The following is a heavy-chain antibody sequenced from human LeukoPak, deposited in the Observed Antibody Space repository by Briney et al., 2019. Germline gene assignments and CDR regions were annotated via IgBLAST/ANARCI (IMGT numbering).Heavy chain of an antibody. CDR3: VRGLGWFYYAFDI. Sequence: GGSLRLSCAASGFTVSTEYMDWVRQAPGKGLEWVSILYPEGNTYYADSVKGRFTISRDTSKNTVYHQMFSLRAEDTAVYHCVRGLGWFYYAFDIWGQGTPVTVSS. V-gene: IGHV3-66*01. CDR2: LYPEGNT. CDR1: GFTVSTEY. J-gene: IGHJ3*02. D-gene: IGHD3-10*01.